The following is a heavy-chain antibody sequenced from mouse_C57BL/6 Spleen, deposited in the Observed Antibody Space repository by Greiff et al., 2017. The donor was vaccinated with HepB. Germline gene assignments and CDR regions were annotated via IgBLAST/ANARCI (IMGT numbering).Heavy chain of an antibody. D-gene: IGHD2-1*01. Sequence: EVKLMESGGGLVKPGGSLKLSCAASGFTFSSYTMSWVRQTPEKRLEWVATISGGGGNTYYPDSVKGRFTISRDNAKNTLYLQMSSLRSEDTALYYCARRRVYGNYDYWGQGTTLTVSS. CDR3: ARRRVYGNYDY. CDR2: ISGGGGNT. V-gene: IGHV5-9*01. CDR1: GFTFSSYT. J-gene: IGHJ2*01.